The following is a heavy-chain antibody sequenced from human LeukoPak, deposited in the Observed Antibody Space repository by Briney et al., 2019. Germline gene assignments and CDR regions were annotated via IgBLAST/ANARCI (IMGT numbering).Heavy chain of an antibody. CDR3: ARGSSYRDGYHWNWFDP. V-gene: IGHV4-61*02. Sequence: PSQTLSLTCTVSGGSISSGSYYWSWIRQPAEKGLEWIGRIYTSGITHYNPSLKSRVIMSVDTSKNQFSLKLSSVTAADTAVYYCARGSSYRDGYHWNWFDPWGQGTLVTVSS. D-gene: IGHD5-24*01. CDR1: GGSISSGSYY. J-gene: IGHJ5*02. CDR2: IYTSGIT.